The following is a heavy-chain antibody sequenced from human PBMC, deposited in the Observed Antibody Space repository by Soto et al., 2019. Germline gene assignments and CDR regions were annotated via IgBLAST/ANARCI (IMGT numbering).Heavy chain of an antibody. Sequence: WETISANCVVYGGSFSGCYWSWIREPPGKGLEWIGEINHSGSTNYNPSLKSRVTISVDTSKNQFSLKLTSVTAADTAVYYCASVQGRRGSYYDSRGPRAWFEPWSQASLVP. V-gene: IGHV4-34*01. CDR2: INHSGST. J-gene: IGHJ5*02. CDR1: GGSFSGCY. D-gene: IGHD3-22*01. CDR3: ASVQGRRGSYYDSRGPRAWFEP.